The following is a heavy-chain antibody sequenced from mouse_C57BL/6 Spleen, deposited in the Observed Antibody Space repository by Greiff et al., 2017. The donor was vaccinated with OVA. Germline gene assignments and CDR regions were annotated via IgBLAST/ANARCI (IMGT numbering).Heavy chain of an antibody. D-gene: IGHD2-4*01. J-gene: IGHJ1*03. CDR2: INPNNGGT. V-gene: IGHV1-26*01. CDR3: ARTYYDRRGYFDV. Sequence: EVQLQQSGPELVKPGASVKISCKASGYTFTDYYMNWVKQSHGKSLEWIGDINPNNGGTSYNQKFKGKATLTVDKSSSTAYMELRSLTSEDSAVYYCARTYYDRRGYFDVWGTGTTVTVSS. CDR1: GYTFTDYY.